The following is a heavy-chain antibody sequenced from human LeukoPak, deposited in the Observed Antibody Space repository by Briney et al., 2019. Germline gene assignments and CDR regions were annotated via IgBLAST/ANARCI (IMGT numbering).Heavy chain of an antibody. CDR2: IRSKVNSYAT. Sequence: GGSLRLSFAASGFTFSGSAMHWVRQAPGKGLELVGRIRSKVNSYATAYAASVKGRFTISRDDSKNTAYLQMNSLKTEDTAVYYCTTPYGDYVEYYYYYGMDVWGQGTTVTVSS. D-gene: IGHD4-17*01. CDR1: GFTFSGSA. V-gene: IGHV3-73*01. J-gene: IGHJ6*02. CDR3: TTPYGDYVEYYYYYGMDV.